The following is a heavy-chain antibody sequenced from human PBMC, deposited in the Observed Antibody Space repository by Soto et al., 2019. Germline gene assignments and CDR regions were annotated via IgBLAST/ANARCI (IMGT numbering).Heavy chain of an antibody. J-gene: IGHJ4*02. D-gene: IGHD3-10*01. CDR3: ARQRGFGPWYFGQ. CDR1: GYTFTDHG. Sequence: ASVKVSCKASGYTFTDHGITWVRQAPGQGLEWVGWISAYNGNTKYAQSVQGRVTLTTEAYTSTVHMELRSLRSDDTAVYYCARQRGFGPWYFGQWGQGTLVTVSS. V-gene: IGHV1-18*01. CDR2: ISAYNGNT.